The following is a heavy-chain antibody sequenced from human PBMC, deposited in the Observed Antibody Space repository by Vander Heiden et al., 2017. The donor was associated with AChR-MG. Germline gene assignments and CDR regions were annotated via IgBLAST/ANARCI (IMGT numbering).Heavy chain of an antibody. D-gene: IGHD4-17*01. CDR1: GYSNSSGYS. CDR2: IYHSGST. CDR3: AREGPTTVTGDY. Sequence: QVQLQESGPGLVKPSETLSLTCAVSGYSNSSGYSWGWIRQPPGKGREWIGSIYHSGSTYYNPSLKSRVTISVDTSKNQFSLKLSSVTAADTAVYYCAREGPTTVTGDYWGQGTLVTVSS. V-gene: IGHV4-38-2*02. J-gene: IGHJ4*02.